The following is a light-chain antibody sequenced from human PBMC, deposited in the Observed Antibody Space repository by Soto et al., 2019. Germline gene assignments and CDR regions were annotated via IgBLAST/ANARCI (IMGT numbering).Light chain of an antibody. Sequence: EIVMTQSPATLSVSPGERATLSCRASQSVSSSLAWYQQKPGQAPRLLIYGASTRATGIPARFSGSGSGTESTLTITSLQSEDFAVYYSQQYNNWPETFGQGTKVDIK. CDR3: QQYNNWPET. V-gene: IGKV3-15*01. J-gene: IGKJ1*01. CDR1: QSVSSS. CDR2: GAS.